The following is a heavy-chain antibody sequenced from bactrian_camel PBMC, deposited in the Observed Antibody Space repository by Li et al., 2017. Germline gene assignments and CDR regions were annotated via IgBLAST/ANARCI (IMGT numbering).Heavy chain of an antibody. D-gene: IGHD3*01. Sequence: HVQLVESGGGSVPVGGSLRLSCVASGDTASSVCMAWFRHPPGKPGLEREGEGLAAIDSVGRVRYRDSVKGRFTISRDNAKDTLYLQMNSLKIEDTAVYYCALGSSRQATMTARGKGTQVTVS. J-gene: IGHJ4*01. CDR1: GDTASSVC. V-gene: IGHV3S53*01. CDR2: IDSVGRV.